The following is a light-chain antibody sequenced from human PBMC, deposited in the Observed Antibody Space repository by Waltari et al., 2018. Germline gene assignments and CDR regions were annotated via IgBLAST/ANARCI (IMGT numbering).Light chain of an antibody. CDR1: KLGNKY. CDR3: QAWDSTTAV. V-gene: IGLV3-1*01. CDR2: QDA. J-gene: IGLJ1*01. Sequence: SYELTQPPSVSVSPGQTASITCSGDKLGNKYTSWYQQKPGQSPILVIFQDAKRPSGIPERFSGSNYGNTATLTISGTQALDEADYYCQAWDSTTAVFGTGTKVTVL.